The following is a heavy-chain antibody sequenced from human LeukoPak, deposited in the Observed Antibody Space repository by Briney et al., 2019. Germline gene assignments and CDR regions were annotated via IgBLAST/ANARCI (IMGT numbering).Heavy chain of an antibody. Sequence: GASVKASCNASGYTFTSYDLNWVRQATGQRLEWMGWINPNSGNTGYAQKFQGRVTMTRNTSISTAYMELSSLRSEDTAVYYCARIGQRGGVGFDLWGRGTLVTVSS. V-gene: IGHV1-8*01. CDR3: ARIGQRGGVGFDL. CDR2: INPNSGNT. CDR1: GYTFTSYD. D-gene: IGHD3-16*01. J-gene: IGHJ2*01.